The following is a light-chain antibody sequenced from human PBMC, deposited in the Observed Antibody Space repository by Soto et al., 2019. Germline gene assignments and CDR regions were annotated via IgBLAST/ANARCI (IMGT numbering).Light chain of an antibody. J-gene: IGKJ1*01. CDR3: QHYKSYPWT. Sequence: DIQMIQSPSTLSASVGDRVTITCRASQSISMFLAWYQQKPGKAPKLLIYDASNSESGVPSRFSGSGSGTEFSLTISNLQPDDFATYYCQHYKSYPWTFGQGTKVEIK. CDR1: QSISMF. V-gene: IGKV1-5*01. CDR2: DAS.